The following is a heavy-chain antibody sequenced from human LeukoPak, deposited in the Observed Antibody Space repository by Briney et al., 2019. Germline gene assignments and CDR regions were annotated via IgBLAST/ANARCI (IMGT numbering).Heavy chain of an antibody. Sequence: SETLSLTCAVYGGSFSGYYWSWIRQPPGKGLEWIGEINHSGSTNYNPSLKSRVTISVDTSKNQFSLKLSSVTAADTAVYYCARWRVVGATNWFDPWGQGTLVTVSS. CDR2: INHSGST. CDR1: GGSFSGYY. D-gene: IGHD1-26*01. J-gene: IGHJ5*02. V-gene: IGHV4-34*01. CDR3: ARWRVVGATNWFDP.